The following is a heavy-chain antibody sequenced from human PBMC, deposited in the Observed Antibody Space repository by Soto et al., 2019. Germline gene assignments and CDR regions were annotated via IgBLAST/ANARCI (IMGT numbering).Heavy chain of an antibody. V-gene: IGHV5-51*01. CDR2: IYPGDSDT. J-gene: IGHJ6*02. D-gene: IGHD3-10*01. Sequence: PGETLKISCKGSGYSFTSYWIGWVRQMPGKGLEWMGIIYPGDSDTRYSPSFQGQVTISADKSISTAYLQWSSLKASDTAMYYFAGGGVRGVITRTRDYYGTDVWGQGTTVTVSS. CDR1: GYSFTSYW. CDR3: AGGGVRGVITRTRDYYGTDV.